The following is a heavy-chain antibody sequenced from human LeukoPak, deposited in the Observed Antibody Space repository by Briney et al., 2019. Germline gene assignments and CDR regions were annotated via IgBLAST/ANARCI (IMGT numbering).Heavy chain of an antibody. Sequence: GRSLRLSCAASGFTFSSYAMHWVRQAPGKGLEWVALISYDGSNKNYADSVKGRFTISRDDSKNTLYVQMNSLRADDTAVYYCARSLFSSSQHFDYWGQGTLVTVSS. V-gene: IGHV3-30-3*01. J-gene: IGHJ4*02. CDR3: ARSLFSSSQHFDY. D-gene: IGHD6-13*01. CDR2: ISYDGSNK. CDR1: GFTFSSYA.